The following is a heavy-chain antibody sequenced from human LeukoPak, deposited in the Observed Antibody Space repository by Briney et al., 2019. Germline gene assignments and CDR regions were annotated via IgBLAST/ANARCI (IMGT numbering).Heavy chain of an antibody. CDR3: QLYYYGSGSYYNPDAFDI. J-gene: IGHJ3*02. D-gene: IGHD3-10*01. CDR2: ISYDGSKK. Sequence: GRSLRLSCAASGFTFSSYGMHWVRQAPGKGLEWVAVISYDGSKKYYADSVKGRFTISRDNSKNTLYLQMNSLRAEDTAVYYCQLYYYGSGSYYNPDAFDIWGQGTMVTVSS. V-gene: IGHV3-30*03. CDR1: GFTFSSYG.